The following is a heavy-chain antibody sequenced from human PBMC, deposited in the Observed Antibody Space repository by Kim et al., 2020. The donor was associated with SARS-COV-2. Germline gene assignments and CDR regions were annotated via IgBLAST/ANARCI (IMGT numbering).Heavy chain of an antibody. CDR1: GYTFTSYY. J-gene: IGHJ4*02. CDR3: ARGLGIAAAGTLPDY. Sequence: ASVKVSCKASGYTFTSYYIHWVRQAPGQGLEWMGIINPSGGSTSYAQKLKGRVTMTRDTSTSTVYMELSSLRSEDTAVYYCARGLGIAAAGTLPDYWGQGTLVTVSS. D-gene: IGHD6-13*01. V-gene: IGHV1-46*01. CDR2: INPSGGST.